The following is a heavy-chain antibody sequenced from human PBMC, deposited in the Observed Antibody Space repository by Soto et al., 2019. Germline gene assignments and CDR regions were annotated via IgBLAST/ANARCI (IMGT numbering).Heavy chain of an antibody. Sequence: GGSLILSCAASGFTIGSFGMSWVRQSPGKGLEWVSHIIGSGGRTYYAPSVQGRFTILRDNSKNILYLQMNSLRVDDTAIYYCAKDERSFDDWGQGTRVNVSS. CDR3: AKDERSFDD. CDR2: IIGSGGRT. CDR1: GFTIGSFG. V-gene: IGHV3-23*01. J-gene: IGHJ3*01. D-gene: IGHD1-1*01.